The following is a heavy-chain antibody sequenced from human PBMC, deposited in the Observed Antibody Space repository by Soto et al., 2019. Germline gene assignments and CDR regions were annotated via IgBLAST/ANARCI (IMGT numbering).Heavy chain of an antibody. CDR1: GGPISSYY. CDR2: IYYSGST. Sequence: SETLSLTCTVPGGPISSYYWSWIRQPPGKGLEWIGYIYYSGSTNYNPSLKSRVTISVDTSKNQFSLKLSSVTAADPAVYYCARAGRGRYQLLPSPGYYYYGMDVWGQGTTVTVSS. J-gene: IGHJ6*02. D-gene: IGHD2-2*01. CDR3: ARAGRGRYQLLPSPGYYYYGMDV. V-gene: IGHV4-59*01.